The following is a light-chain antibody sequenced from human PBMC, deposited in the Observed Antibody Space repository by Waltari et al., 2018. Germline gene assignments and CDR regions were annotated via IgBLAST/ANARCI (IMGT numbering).Light chain of an antibody. Sequence: QSALTQEISLSGTVGQKVTLPCTGNINNIGSYYVGWYQQISNGAPKTVMFGNSLPSGIPDRFSGSKSGTTAFLIISGLQPEDEGDYYCSTWDYTYNVWVFGGGTKVTVL. CDR1: INNIGSYY. CDR3: STWDYTYNVWV. V-gene: IGLV1-44*01. CDR2: GNS. J-gene: IGLJ3*02.